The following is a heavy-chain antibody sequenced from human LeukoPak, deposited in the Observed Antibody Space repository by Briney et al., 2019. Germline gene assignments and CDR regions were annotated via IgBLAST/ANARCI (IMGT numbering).Heavy chain of an antibody. J-gene: IGHJ4*02. CDR3: ARGNRYLVAARGGNYYFDY. CDR2: IYYSGST. CDR1: GGSISSYY. Sequence: KPSKTLSLTCTVSGGSISSYYWSWIRQPPGKGLEWIGYIYYSGSTNYNPSLKSRVTISVDTSKNQFSLKLSSVTAADTAVYYCARGNRYLVAARGGNYYFDYWGQGTLVTVSS. V-gene: IGHV4-59*01. D-gene: IGHD2-15*01.